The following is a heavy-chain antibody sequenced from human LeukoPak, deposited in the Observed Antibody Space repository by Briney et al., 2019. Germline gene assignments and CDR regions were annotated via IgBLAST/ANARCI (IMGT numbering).Heavy chain of an antibody. CDR1: GFSLSTNGMR. D-gene: IGHD6-13*01. J-gene: IGHJ4*02. V-gene: IGHV2-70D*14. CDR2: IDWDDDN. CDR3: ARTNSSSWTGFDY. Sequence: SGPALVKPTQTLTLTCTFSGFSLSTNGMRVSWIRQPPGKALEWLARIDWDDDNFYSTSLKTRLTISKDTSKNQVVLTMTNMDPVDTATYYCARTNSSSWTGFDYWGQGTLVTVSS.